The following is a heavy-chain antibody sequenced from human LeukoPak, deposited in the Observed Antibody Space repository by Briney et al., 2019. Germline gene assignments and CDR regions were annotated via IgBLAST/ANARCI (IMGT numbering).Heavy chain of an antibody. J-gene: IGHJ4*02. Sequence: GGSLTLSCAASGFAFSTYSVKWVRRAPGGGREWVSSISSTSSYIYYAASVGGRLTLSRDNAKNSLSLDMTRLRAADTAIYYCVRGRAGLVGRAFDYWGRGALVAVSS. CDR2: ISSTSSYI. V-gene: IGHV3-21*01. CDR1: GFAFSTYS. CDR3: VRGRAGLVGRAFDY. D-gene: IGHD2-8*02.